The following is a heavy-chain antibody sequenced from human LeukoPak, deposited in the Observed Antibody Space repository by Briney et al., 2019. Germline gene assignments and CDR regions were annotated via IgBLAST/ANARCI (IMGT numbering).Heavy chain of an antibody. D-gene: IGHD2-15*01. Sequence: GGSLRLSCEASTFTFSIYWMSWVRQAPGKGLEWVAIIKRDGSEKYYVDSMKGRFTISRDNAKNSLFLQMNSLRAEDTAIYYCTTDTWYSAGHWGQGTLVTVSS. CDR1: TFTFSIYW. J-gene: IGHJ4*02. CDR2: IKRDGSEK. CDR3: TTDTWYSAGH. V-gene: IGHV3-7*03.